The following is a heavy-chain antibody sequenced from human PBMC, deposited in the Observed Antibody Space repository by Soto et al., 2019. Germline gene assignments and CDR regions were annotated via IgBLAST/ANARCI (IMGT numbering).Heavy chain of an antibody. Sequence: ASVKVSCKASGYTFTNYGISWVRQAPGQGLEWMGWISAYNGNTNYAQKLQGRVTMTTDTSTGTAYMELRSLRSDDTAVYYCAIIAARGPLDYWGQGTLVTVSS. CDR2: ISAYNGNT. D-gene: IGHD6-6*01. CDR1: GYTFTNYG. CDR3: AIIAARGPLDY. V-gene: IGHV1-18*04. J-gene: IGHJ4*02.